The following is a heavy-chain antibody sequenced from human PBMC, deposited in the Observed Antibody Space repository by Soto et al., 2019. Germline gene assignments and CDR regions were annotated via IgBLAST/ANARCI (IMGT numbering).Heavy chain of an antibody. CDR1: GFTFSNYG. CDR2: ISYDGNVA. Sequence: QVQLVESGGGVVQPGRSLRLSCAASGFTFSNYGMHWVRQAPGKGLEWVIVISYDGNVAYYADSVKGRFTISRDNSKNTLDLQMNSLRTEDTAMYYCAKEGPITNWYFDYWGQGTRVTVSS. V-gene: IGHV3-30*18. CDR3: AKEGPITNWYFDY. D-gene: IGHD1-1*01. J-gene: IGHJ4*02.